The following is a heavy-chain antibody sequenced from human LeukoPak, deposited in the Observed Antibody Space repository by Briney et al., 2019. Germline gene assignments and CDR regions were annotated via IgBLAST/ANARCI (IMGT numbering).Heavy chain of an antibody. V-gene: IGHV4-39*01. Sequence: PGGSLRLSCAASGFTVSSNYMSWVRQPPGKGLEWIGSIYYSGSTYYNPSLKSRVTISVDTSKNQFSLKLSSVTAADTAVYYCARVICSSTSCYNRGYFDYWGQGTLVTVSS. CDR1: GFTVSSNY. CDR2: IYYSGST. CDR3: ARVICSSTSCYNRGYFDY. J-gene: IGHJ4*02. D-gene: IGHD2-2*02.